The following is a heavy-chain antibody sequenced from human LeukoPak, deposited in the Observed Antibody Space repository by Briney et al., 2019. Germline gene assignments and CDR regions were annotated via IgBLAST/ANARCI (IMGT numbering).Heavy chain of an antibody. D-gene: IGHD3-10*01. CDR3: AREVFGAYYFDY. Sequence: PSETLSLTCTVSGGSISSGGYYWSWIRQHPGKGLEWIGYIYYSGNTYYNPSLKSRVTISVDTSKNQFSLKLSSVTAADTAVYYCAREVFGAYYFDYWGQGTLVTVSS. CDR2: IYYSGNT. CDR1: GGSISSGGYY. J-gene: IGHJ4*02. V-gene: IGHV4-31*03.